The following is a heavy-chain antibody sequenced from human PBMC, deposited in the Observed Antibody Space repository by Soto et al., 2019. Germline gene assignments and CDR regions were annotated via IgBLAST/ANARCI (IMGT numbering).Heavy chain of an antibody. D-gene: IGHD3-16*01. V-gene: IGHV3-74*01. J-gene: IGHJ4*02. CDR2: LQTDGSHP. CDR1: GFKFDYYW. Sequence: EVHLVASGGGLVQPGGSLRLSCVASGFKFDYYWMHWVRQAPGEGLMWVSRLQTDGSHPDYAASVKGRFTISRDNAKNTLSLQITTLSVEVTAVSYCGRGGDPDYWGQGPLVTVSS. CDR3: GRGGDPDY.